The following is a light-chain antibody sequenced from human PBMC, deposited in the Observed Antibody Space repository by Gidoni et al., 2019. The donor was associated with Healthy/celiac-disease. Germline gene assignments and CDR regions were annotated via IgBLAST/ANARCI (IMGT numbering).Light chain of an antibody. J-gene: IGKJ5*01. CDR3: QQYNNWPRG. CDR2: GAS. CDR1: QRVSSN. Sequence: EVVMTQSPGTLSVSPGEGATLSCRASQRVSSNLAWYQQKPGQAPRLLIYGASTRATGIPARFSGSGSGTEFTLTISSLQSEDFAVYYCQQYNNWPRGFGQGTRLEIK. V-gene: IGKV3-15*01.